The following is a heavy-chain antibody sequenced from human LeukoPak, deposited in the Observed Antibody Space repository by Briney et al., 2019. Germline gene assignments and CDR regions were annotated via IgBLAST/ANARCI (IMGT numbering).Heavy chain of an antibody. CDR2: INPNSGGT. D-gene: IGHD3-3*01. CDR1: GYTFTGYY. CDR3: ATPLQSDFCMDV. V-gene: IGHV1-2*02. Sequence: ASVKVSCKASGYTFTGYYIHWVRQAPGQGLAWMGWINPNSGGTEYAQKFQGRVTMTEDTSTDTAYMELSSLRSEDTAVYYCATPLQSDFCMDVWGQGTTVTVSS. J-gene: IGHJ6*02.